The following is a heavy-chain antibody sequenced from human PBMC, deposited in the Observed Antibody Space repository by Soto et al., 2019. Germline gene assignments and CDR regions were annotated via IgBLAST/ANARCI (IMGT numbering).Heavy chain of an antibody. J-gene: IGHJ4*02. CDR2: IKSDGSST. V-gene: IGHV3-74*01. CDR1: GFTFSSHW. CDR3: ARDRPEIFNPTDHPMFDY. D-gene: IGHD3-9*01. Sequence: EVQLVESGGGLVQPGGSLRLSCAASGFTFSSHWMHWVRQVPGKGLVWVSRIKSDGSSTAYADSVKGRFTISRDNAKNTLYLQMNSLRVEDSAVYYCARDRPEIFNPTDHPMFDYWGQGTLVTVSS.